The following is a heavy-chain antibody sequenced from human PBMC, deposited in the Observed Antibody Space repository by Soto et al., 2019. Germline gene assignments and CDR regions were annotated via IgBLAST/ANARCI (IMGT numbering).Heavy chain of an antibody. D-gene: IGHD6-19*01. CDR3: ARHGPELRSGLDD. J-gene: IGHJ4*02. Sequence: QLQLQESGPGLVKPSDTLSLTCTVSGGSISSSSYYWGWIRQPPGKGLEWIGSIYYSGSTYYNPSLKSRVTISVDTSKNQFSLKLSSVTAADTAVYYCARHGPELRSGLDDWGQGTLVTVSS. V-gene: IGHV4-39*01. CDR1: GGSISSSSYY. CDR2: IYYSGST.